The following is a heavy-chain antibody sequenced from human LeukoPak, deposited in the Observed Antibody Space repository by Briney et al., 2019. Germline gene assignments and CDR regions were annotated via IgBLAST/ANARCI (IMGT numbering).Heavy chain of an antibody. V-gene: IGHV4-59*01. CDR2: IHQSGST. CDR1: VGSIGTYY. CDR3: ARSKVGATIYAFDV. Sequence: PSETLPLTCAVSVGSIGTYYWSWIRQPPGRGLEGIAYIHQSGSTNSTPSLKSRATVSLDTSNNQFSLKPTSVTAADTAVYYRARSKVGATIYAFDVWGQGTIVTVSS. J-gene: IGHJ3*01. D-gene: IGHD1-26*01.